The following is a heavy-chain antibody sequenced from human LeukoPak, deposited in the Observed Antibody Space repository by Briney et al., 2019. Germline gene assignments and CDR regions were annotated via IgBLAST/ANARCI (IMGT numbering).Heavy chain of an antibody. Sequence: SETLSLTCTVSGGSISSYYWSWIRQPAGKGLEWIGRIYTSGSTNYNPSLKSRVTMSVDTSKNQFSLKLSSVTAADTAVYYCVGEVTSGGNNWFDPWGQGTLVTVSS. J-gene: IGHJ5*02. CDR1: GGSISSYY. CDR3: VGEVTSGGNNWFDP. CDR2: IYTSGST. V-gene: IGHV4-4*07. D-gene: IGHD2-15*01.